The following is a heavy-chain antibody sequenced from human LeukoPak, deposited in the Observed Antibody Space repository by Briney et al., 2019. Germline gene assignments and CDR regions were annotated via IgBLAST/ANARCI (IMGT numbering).Heavy chain of an antibody. CDR3: ARVSDYYGSGSYYSY. D-gene: IGHD3-10*01. J-gene: IGHJ4*02. V-gene: IGHV3-30-3*01. CDR2: ISSDGSSK. CDR1: GFILSPYS. Sequence: GRSLRLSCAASGFILSPYSMHWVRQAPGKGLEWAAVISSDGSSKYYADSVKGRFTISRDNSKNRLFLQMNSLRAEDTAVYYCARVSDYYGSGSYYSYWGQGTLVTVSS.